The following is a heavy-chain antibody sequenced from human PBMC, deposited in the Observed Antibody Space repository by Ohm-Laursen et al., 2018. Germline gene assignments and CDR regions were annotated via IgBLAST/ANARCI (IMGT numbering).Heavy chain of an antibody. CDR1: GGTFSSYA. Sequence: GASVKVSCKASGGTFSSYAISWVRQAPGQGLEWMGGIIPIFGTANYAQKFQGRVTITADESTSTAYMELSSLRSEDTAVYYCARVRRGGYGYYYYYGMDVWGQGTTVTVSS. V-gene: IGHV1-69*13. CDR3: ARVRRGGYGYYYYYGMDV. J-gene: IGHJ6*02. D-gene: IGHD5-12*01. CDR2: IIPIFGTA.